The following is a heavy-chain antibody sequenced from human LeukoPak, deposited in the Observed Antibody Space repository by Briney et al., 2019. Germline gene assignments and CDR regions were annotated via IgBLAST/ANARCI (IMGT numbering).Heavy chain of an antibody. V-gene: IGHV3-21*06. CDR2: IDITSKYI. D-gene: IGHD2-21*01. CDR3: ARAACGGDCYSGFDY. J-gene: IGHJ4*02. CDR1: GFTFSDYS. Sequence: GGSLRLSCVASGFTFSDYSMNWVRLAPGAGPNWVSSIDITSKYIYYGDSMKGRFTISRDNAKNLLYLQMDSLRVDDTAVYYCARAACGGDCYSGFDYWGQGTLVTVSS.